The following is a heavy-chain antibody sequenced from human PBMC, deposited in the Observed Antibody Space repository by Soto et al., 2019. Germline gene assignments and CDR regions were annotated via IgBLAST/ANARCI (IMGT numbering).Heavy chain of an antibody. J-gene: IGHJ4*02. CDR1: GFTFSNYG. CDR3: ARGSYYVIDY. V-gene: IGHV3-30*03. Sequence: PGGSLRLSCAASGFTFSNYGMHWVRQEPGKGLEWVAVMSYDGSNKYYADSVKGRFTISRDNSKNTLYLQMNILRAEDTAVYYCARGSYYVIDYWGQGTLVTVSS. D-gene: IGHD1-26*01. CDR2: MSYDGSNK.